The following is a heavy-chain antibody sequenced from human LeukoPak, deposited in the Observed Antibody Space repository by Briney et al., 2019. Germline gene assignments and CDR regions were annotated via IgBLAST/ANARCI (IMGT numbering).Heavy chain of an antibody. D-gene: IGHD3-22*01. CDR2: ISYDGSDK. J-gene: IGHJ4*02. Sequence: PGGSLRLSCAASGYTFSSSAMHWVRQAPGKGLEWVAVISYDGSDKYYADSVKGRFTISRDNSKNTLYLQMNGLRAEDTAVYYCARGYNYYDSSGYYGSYYWGQGTLVTVSS. CDR3: ARGYNYYDSSGYYGSYY. CDR1: GYTFSSSA. V-gene: IGHV3-30*04.